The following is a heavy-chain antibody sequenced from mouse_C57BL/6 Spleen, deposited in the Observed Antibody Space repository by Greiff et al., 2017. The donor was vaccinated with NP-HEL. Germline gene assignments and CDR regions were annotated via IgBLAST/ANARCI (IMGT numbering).Heavy chain of an antibody. CDR2: IYPGDGDT. CDR3: EKGGGGNYGDY. J-gene: IGHJ2*01. CDR1: GYAFSSYW. V-gene: IGHV1-80*01. Sequence: VKLVESGAELVKPGASVKISCKASGYAFSSYWMNWVKQRPGKGLEWIGQIYPGDGDTNYNGKFKGKATLTADKSSSTAYMQLSSLTSEASAVYFGEKGGGGNYGDYWGQGTTLTVSS.